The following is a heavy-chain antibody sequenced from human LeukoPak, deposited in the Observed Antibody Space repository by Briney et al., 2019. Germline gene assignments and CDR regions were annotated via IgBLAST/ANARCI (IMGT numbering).Heavy chain of an antibody. J-gene: IGHJ5*02. D-gene: IGHD6-19*01. CDR1: GGSISSGSYY. CDR3: ARDLRYSSGWFHWFDP. CDR2: IYTSGST. Sequence: PSQTLSLTCTVSGGSISSGSYYWSWIRQPAGKGLEWIGRIYTSGSTNYNPSLKSRVTISVDTSKNQFSLKLSSVTAADTAVYYCARDLRYSSGWFHWFDPWGQGTLVTVSS. V-gene: IGHV4-61*02.